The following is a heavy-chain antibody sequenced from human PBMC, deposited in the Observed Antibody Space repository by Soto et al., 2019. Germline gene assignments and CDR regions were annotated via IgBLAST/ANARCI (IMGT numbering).Heavy chain of an antibody. J-gene: IGHJ6*02. CDR1: GFTFSSYS. CDR2: ISSSSSTI. Sequence: GGSLRLSCAASGFTFSSYSMNWVRQAPGKGLEWVSYISSSSSTIYYADSVKGRFTISRDNAKNSLYLQMNSLRDEDTAVYYCARDGCSSTSCYPLGYYYYGMHVWGQGTTVTVSS. CDR3: ARDGCSSTSCYPLGYYYYGMHV. V-gene: IGHV3-48*02. D-gene: IGHD2-2*01.